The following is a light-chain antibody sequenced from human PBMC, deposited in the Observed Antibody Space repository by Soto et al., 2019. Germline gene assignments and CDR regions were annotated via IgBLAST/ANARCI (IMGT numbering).Light chain of an antibody. CDR3: QQYGSSPQT. CDR1: QSVSSSY. J-gene: IGKJ5*01. V-gene: IGKV3-20*01. Sequence: EIVLTQSPGTLSLSPGERATLSSRASQSVSSSYLAWYQQKPGQAPRLLISGASRRATGIPDRFSGSGSGTDFTLTISRLEPEDFAVYYCQQYGSSPQTFGQGTRLEIK. CDR2: GAS.